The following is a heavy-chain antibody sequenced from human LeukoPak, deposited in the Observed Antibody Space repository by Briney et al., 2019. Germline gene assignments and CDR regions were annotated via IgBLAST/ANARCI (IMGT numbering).Heavy chain of an antibody. J-gene: IGHJ5*02. CDR2: ISTTGDST. CDR3: AKGGWFDH. CDR1: GFTFSNYA. Sequence: GGSLRLSCAASGFTFSNYAMNWVRQAPGKGLEWVSDISTTGDSTYYTDSVKGRFTISRDNSKNTLSPQMTSLRAEDTAVYYCAKGGWFDHWGQGTLVTVSS. V-gene: IGHV3-23*01.